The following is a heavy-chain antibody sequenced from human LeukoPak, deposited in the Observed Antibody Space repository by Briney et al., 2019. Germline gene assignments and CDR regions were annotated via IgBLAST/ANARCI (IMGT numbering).Heavy chain of an antibody. V-gene: IGHV1-2*02. CDR1: GYTFTGYY. D-gene: IGHD3-3*01. Sequence: GASVKVSCKASGYTFTGYYMHWVRQAPGQGLEWMGWINPNSGGTNYAQKFQGRVTMTRDTSISTAYIELSRLRSDDTAVYYCARGRFLEWRKSPDAFDIWGQGTMVTVSS. CDR3: ARGRFLEWRKSPDAFDI. J-gene: IGHJ3*02. CDR2: INPNSGGT.